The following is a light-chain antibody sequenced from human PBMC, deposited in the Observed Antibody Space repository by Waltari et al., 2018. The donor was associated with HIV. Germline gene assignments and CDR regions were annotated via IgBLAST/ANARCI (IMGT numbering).Light chain of an antibody. CDR3: QHYTSASWT. CDR1: QRVEPEL. CDR2: STF. J-gene: IGKJ1*01. V-gene: IGKV3-20*01. Sequence: EVVLTQSPGTLSLSPGERATLSPRASQRVEPELLACYQQKPGQPPRLLVYSTFRRATVIPARFSGSGSGTGFTLTISKREPEDFAVYYCQHYTSASWTFGQGTKVEIK.